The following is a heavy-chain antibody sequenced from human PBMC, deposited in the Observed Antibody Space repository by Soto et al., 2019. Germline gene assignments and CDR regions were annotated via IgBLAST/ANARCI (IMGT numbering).Heavy chain of an antibody. CDR1: GFTFSSYS. J-gene: IGHJ4*02. CDR3: ARDYYGSSSCLASLGY. CDR2: ISSSSSYI. Sequence: EVQLVESGGGLVKPGGSLRLSCAASGFTFSSYSMNWVRQAPGKGLEWVSSISSSSSYIYYADSVKGRFTISRDNAKISLYLQMNSRSGVYAAVYYGARDYYGSSSCLASLGYWGQGTLVTVSS. V-gene: IGHV3-21*01. D-gene: IGHD3-22*01.